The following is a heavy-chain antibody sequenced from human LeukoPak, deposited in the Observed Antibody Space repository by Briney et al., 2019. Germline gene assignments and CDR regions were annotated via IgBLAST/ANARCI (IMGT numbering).Heavy chain of an antibody. Sequence: SETLSLTCTVSGGSISSSSYYWGWIRQPPGKGLEWIGSIYYSGSTYYNPSLKSRVTISVDTSKNQFSLKLSSVTAADTAVYYCARGVRGVAFDIWGQGTMVTVSS. J-gene: IGHJ3*02. CDR3: ARGVRGVAFDI. CDR2: IYYSGST. V-gene: IGHV4-39*07. D-gene: IGHD3-10*01. CDR1: GGSISSSSYY.